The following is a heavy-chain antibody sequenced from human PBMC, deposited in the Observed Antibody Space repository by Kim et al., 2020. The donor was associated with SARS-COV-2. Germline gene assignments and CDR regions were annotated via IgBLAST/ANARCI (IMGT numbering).Heavy chain of an antibody. V-gene: IGHV4-59*13. D-gene: IGHD5-18*01. Sequence: SETLSLTCTVSGGSITSYYWSWIRQPPGKGLEWIGYMYYSGNINYNPSLKSRVTISVDTSRNEFSLKLSSVTAADTAVYYCARDRRGAGGRYGMDVWGQGTTVTVSS. CDR3: ARDRRGAGGRYGMDV. CDR1: GGSITSYY. CDR2: MYYSGNI. J-gene: IGHJ6*02.